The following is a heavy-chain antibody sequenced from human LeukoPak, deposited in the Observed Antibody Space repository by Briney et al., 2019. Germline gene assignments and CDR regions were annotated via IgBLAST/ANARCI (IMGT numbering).Heavy chain of an antibody. CDR2: ISYDGSNK. D-gene: IGHD3-22*01. V-gene: IGHV3-30*04. CDR3: ARDFAAEYYDSSGYFDY. Sequence: GRSLRLSCAASGFTFSSYAMHWVRQAPGKGLEWVAVISYDGSNKYYADSVKGRFTISRDNSKNTLYLQMNSLRAEDTAVYYCARDFAAEYYDSSGYFDYWGQGTLVTVSS. CDR1: GFTFSSYA. J-gene: IGHJ4*02.